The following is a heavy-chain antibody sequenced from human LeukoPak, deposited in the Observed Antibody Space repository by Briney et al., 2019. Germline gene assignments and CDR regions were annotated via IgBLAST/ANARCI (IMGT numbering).Heavy chain of an antibody. CDR1: GGSLSSYY. J-gene: IGHJ4*02. D-gene: IGHD5-18*01. CDR2: IYYSGST. V-gene: IGHV4-59*08. Sequence: PSETLSLTCTVSGGSLSSYYWSWIRQPPGKGLEWIGYIYYSGSTNYNPSLKSRVTISVDTSKNQFSLKLRSVTAADTAVYYCARRRDTAMVNWGQGTLVTVSS. CDR3: ARRRDTAMVN.